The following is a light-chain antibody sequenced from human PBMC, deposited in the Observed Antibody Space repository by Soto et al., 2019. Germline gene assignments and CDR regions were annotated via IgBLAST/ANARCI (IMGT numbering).Light chain of an antibody. CDR1: QSVSDN. V-gene: IGKV3D-15*01. CDR2: GAS. J-gene: IGKJ4*01. Sequence: EIVMTHSPVTLSVSPGERATLSCRASQSVSDNLAWYQQKPGQAPRLLFYGASTRATDIPVRFSGSGSGTEFTLTISSLQSEDFAVYYCQQYNNWPLTFGGGTKVDIK. CDR3: QQYNNWPLT.